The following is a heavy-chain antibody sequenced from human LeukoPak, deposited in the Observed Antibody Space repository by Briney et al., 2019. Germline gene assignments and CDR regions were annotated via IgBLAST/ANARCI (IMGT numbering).Heavy chain of an antibody. Sequence: GGSLRLSCAASGFTVSSNYMTWVRQAPGKGLEWVAIVYSGGTTYSADSVRGRFTISRDKSKNTLYLQMNSLRADDTAVYYCARLEVRGVIGPWGQGTLVTVSS. V-gene: IGHV3-53*01. CDR2: VYSGGTT. CDR1: GFTVSSNY. J-gene: IGHJ5*02. CDR3: ARLEVRGVIGP. D-gene: IGHD3-10*01.